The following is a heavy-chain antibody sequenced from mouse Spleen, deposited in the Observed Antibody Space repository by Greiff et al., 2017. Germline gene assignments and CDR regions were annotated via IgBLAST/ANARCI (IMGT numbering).Heavy chain of an antibody. CDR3: ARTGRAMDY. V-gene: IGHV3-6*01. CDR1: GYSITSGYY. J-gene: IGHJ4*01. D-gene: IGHD4-1*01. Sequence: EVQLQESGPGLVKPSQSLSLTCSVTGYSITSGYYWNWIRQFPGNKLEWMGYISYDGSNNYNPSLKNRISITRDTSKNQFFLKLNSVTTEDTATYYCARTGRAMDYWSQGTSVTVSS. CDR2: ISYDGSN.